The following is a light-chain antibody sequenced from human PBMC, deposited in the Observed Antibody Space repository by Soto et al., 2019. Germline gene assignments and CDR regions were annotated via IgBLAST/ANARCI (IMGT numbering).Light chain of an antibody. V-gene: IGKV1-39*01. CDR1: QSISSY. J-gene: IGKJ3*01. CDR3: QQSYSTPYT. CDR2: AAS. Sequence: DIQMTQSPSSLSASVGDRVTITCRASQSISSYLNWYQQKPGKAPKLLIYAASSLQSGVPSTFSGSGSGTDFTLTISSLQPEDFATYYCQQSYSTPYTFGPGNKGDIK.